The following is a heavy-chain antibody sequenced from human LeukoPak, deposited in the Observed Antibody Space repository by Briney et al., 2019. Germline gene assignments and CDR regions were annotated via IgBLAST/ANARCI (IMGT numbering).Heavy chain of an antibody. CDR3: ATCRFVTDGVFYTQPVP. CDR1: RYNFMNYW. V-gene: IGHV5-51*01. Sequence: GESLKISCQASRYNFMNYWSAWVRQMHGKGLGWMGIIVLGESDTRYSPRFHGQVPISDDKGKRSDYLQWGSLQASDTAICCCATCRFVTDGVFYTQPVPWVQGTLLRVSS. CDR2: IVLGESDT. D-gene: IGHD2-8*01. J-gene: IGHJ5*02.